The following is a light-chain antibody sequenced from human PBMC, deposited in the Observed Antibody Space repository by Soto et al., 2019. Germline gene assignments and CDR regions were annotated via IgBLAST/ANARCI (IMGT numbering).Light chain of an antibody. V-gene: IGKV1-8*01. CDR3: QQYYRYSLVT. Sequence: AIRMTQSPSSFSASTGDRVTITCRASQGISSYLAWYQQKPGKAPKLLIYAASTLQSGGPSRFSGSGSGTDFTLTISCLQSEDFATYYCQQYYRYSLVTFGPGTKVDIK. CDR1: QGISSY. CDR2: AAS. J-gene: IGKJ3*01.